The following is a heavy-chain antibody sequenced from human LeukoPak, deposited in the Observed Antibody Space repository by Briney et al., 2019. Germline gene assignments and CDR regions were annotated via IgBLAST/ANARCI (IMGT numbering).Heavy chain of an antibody. D-gene: IGHD5-24*01. V-gene: IGHV3-23*01. Sequence: GGSLRLSCAASGFTFNNYAMSWVRQAPGKGLEWVSAISGSGGVTYYADSVKGRFTISRDNSKNTLYLQGNSLRAADTAVYYCAKVQEMGTILPPFHYWGQGALVTVSS. CDR1: GFTFNNYA. CDR2: ISGSGGVT. J-gene: IGHJ4*02. CDR3: AKVQEMGTILPPFHY.